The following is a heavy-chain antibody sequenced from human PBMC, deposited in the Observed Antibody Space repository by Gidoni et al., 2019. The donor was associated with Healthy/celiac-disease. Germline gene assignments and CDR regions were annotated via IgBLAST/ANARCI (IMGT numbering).Heavy chain of an antibody. CDR1: GFTFSSYA. J-gene: IGHJ4*02. V-gene: IGHV3-30-3*01. CDR2: ISYDGSNK. CDR3: ARDETKFLFDY. Sequence: QVQLVESGGGVVQPGRSLRLSCAASGFTFSSYAMHWVRQAPGKGLEWVAVISYDGSNKYYADSVKGRFTISRDNSKNTLYLQMNSLRAEDTAVYYCARDETKFLFDYWGQGTLVTVSS.